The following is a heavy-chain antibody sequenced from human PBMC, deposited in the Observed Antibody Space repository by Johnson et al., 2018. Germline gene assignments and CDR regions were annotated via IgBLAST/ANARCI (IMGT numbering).Heavy chain of an antibody. Sequence: VQLVETGGGVVQXGRSLRLXCAASGFTFSSYGMHWVRQAPGKGLEWVAVISYDGSNKYYADSVKGRFTISRDNSKNTLYLQMNSLRAEETAVYYCAKDSVDTARVDDYYYYYMDVWGKGTTVTVSS. D-gene: IGHD5-18*01. CDR2: ISYDGSNK. CDR1: GFTFSSYG. J-gene: IGHJ6*03. CDR3: AKDSVDTARVDDYYYYYMDV. V-gene: IGHV3-30*18.